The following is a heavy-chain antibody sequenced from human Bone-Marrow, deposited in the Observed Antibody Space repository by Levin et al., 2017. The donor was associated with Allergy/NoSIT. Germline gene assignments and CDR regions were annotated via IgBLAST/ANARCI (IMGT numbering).Heavy chain of an antibody. CDR2: VSSDGSKE. V-gene: IGHV3-30-3*01. Sequence: GESLKISCAASGLTFRNYPMHWVRQAPGKGLEWVAIVSSDGSKENYADSVKGRFTISRDNSKNTLYLQMNSLRLEDSAMYFCTRTKIAVAGTGFDSWGQGTLVTVSS. J-gene: IGHJ4*02. D-gene: IGHD6-19*01. CDR3: TRTKIAVAGTGFDS. CDR1: GLTFRNYP.